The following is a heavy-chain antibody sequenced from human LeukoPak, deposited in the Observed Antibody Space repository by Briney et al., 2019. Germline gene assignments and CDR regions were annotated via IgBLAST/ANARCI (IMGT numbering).Heavy chain of an antibody. V-gene: IGHV4-59*08. J-gene: IGHJ4*02. Sequence: SETLSLTCTVSGGSISSYYWSWIRQPPGKGLEWIGYIYYSGSTNYNPSLKGRVTISVDTSKNQFSLKLSSVTAADTAVYYCARQTVGRYCSSTSCPPSPYYFDHWGQGTLVTVSS. D-gene: IGHD2-2*01. CDR2: IYYSGST. CDR3: ARQTVGRYCSSTSCPPSPYYFDH. CDR1: GGSISSYY.